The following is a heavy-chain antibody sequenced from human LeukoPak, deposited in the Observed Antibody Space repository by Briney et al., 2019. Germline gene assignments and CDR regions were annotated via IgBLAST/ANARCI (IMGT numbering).Heavy chain of an antibody. CDR2: VNDSGGT. Sequence: SETLSLTCAVYIDSFTNYYWNWIRQTPGKGLEWIGEVNDSGGTNINPSLRSRVILSVGTSKNQFSLKLSSVTAADTAVYYCARDSSTLNVFDIWGQGTMVTVSS. J-gene: IGHJ3*02. CDR1: IDSFTNYY. CDR3: ARDSSTLNVFDI. V-gene: IGHV4-34*01. D-gene: IGHD2-2*01.